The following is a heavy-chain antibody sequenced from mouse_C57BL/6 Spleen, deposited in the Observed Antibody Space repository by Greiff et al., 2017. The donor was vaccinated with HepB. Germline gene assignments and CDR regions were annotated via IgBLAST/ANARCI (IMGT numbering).Heavy chain of an antibody. Sequence: VQLKESGGGLVQPGGSLSLSCAASGFTFTDYYMSWVRQPPGKALEWLGFIRNKANGYTTEYSASVKGRFTISRDNSQSILYLQMNALRAEDSATYYCARYMRNDYDGDYAMDYWGQGTSVTVSS. CDR1: GFTFTDYY. D-gene: IGHD2-4*01. J-gene: IGHJ4*01. CDR3: ARYMRNDYDGDYAMDY. V-gene: IGHV7-3*01. CDR2: IRNKANGYTT.